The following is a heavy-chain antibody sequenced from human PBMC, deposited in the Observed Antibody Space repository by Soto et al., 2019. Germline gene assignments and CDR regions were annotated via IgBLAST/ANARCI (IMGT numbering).Heavy chain of an antibody. Sequence: GGSLRLSCAASGFTFSSYAMSWVHQAPGKGLEWVSAISGSGGSTYYADSVKGRFTISRDNSKNTLYLQMNSLRAEDTAVYYCAKDHPDYYGSGSYYANFDYWGQGTLVTVSS. D-gene: IGHD3-10*01. V-gene: IGHV3-23*01. CDR2: ISGSGGST. CDR1: GFTFSSYA. CDR3: AKDHPDYYGSGSYYANFDY. J-gene: IGHJ4*02.